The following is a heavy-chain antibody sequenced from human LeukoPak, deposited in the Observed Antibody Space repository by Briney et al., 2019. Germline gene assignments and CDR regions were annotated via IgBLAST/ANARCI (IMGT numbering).Heavy chain of an antibody. J-gene: IGHJ4*02. CDR2: MYSGGST. V-gene: IGHV3-53*01. D-gene: IGHD3-10*01. Sequence: PGGSLRLSCAASGFSVSSNYMSCVRQSPGKGLEWVSFMYSGGSTYYPDSVKGRFTFSRDNSKNMLYLQMNSLRAEDTAVYYCAKESHYDSGAYYVDYWGQGTLVTVSS. CDR1: GFSVSSNY. CDR3: AKESHYDSGAYYVDY.